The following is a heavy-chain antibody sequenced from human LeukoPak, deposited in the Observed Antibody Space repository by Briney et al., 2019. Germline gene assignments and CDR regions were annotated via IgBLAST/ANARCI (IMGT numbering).Heavy chain of an antibody. J-gene: IGHJ4*02. CDR3: AREVSRGYTLHFDC. CDR2: ISSSSSYI. V-gene: IGHV3-21*05. D-gene: IGHD3-22*01. Sequence: GGSLRLSCAASGFTFSSYSMNWVRQAPGKGLEWVSYISSSSSYIYYADSVKGRFTISRDDAKNSLYLQMNSLRAEDTAVYYCAREVSRGYTLHFDCWGQGTLVTVSS. CDR1: GFTFSSYS.